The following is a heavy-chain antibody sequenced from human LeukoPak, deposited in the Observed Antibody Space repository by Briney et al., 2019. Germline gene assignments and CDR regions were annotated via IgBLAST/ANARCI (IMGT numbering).Heavy chain of an antibody. V-gene: IGHV3-23*01. J-gene: IGHJ4*02. CDR2: ISGSGGST. CDR1: GFTFSSYA. Sequence: GGSLRLSCAASGFTFSSYAMSWVRQAPGKGLEWVSAISGSGGSTYYADSVKGRFTISRDNSKNTLYLQMNSLRAEDTAVYYCGKGGVWFGGFDYWGQGTLVTVSS. D-gene: IGHD3-10*01. CDR3: GKGGVWFGGFDY.